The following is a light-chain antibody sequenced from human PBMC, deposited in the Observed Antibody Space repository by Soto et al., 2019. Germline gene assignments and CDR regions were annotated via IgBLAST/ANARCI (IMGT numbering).Light chain of an antibody. CDR1: QSVDIN. J-gene: IGKJ1*01. CDR3: QHYNYWPWT. CDR2: GAS. Sequence: EGEMTQSLAAVSATPGERATLSCRASQSVDINLAWYQKKAGQAPRLLIYGASTRATAIPARFSGSGSGTEFTLTISSLQSEDFAVYFCQHYNYWPWTFGQGTKVDIK. V-gene: IGKV3-15*01.